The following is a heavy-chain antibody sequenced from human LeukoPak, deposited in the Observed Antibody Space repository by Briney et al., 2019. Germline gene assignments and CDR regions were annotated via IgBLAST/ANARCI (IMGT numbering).Heavy chain of an antibody. J-gene: IGHJ4*02. Sequence: GGSLRLSCAASGFTFSSSAMSWVRQAPGKGLEWVSTISGSGGSADYADSVKGRFTISRDSSKSTLYLQMNSLRADDTAVYYCAKRVLRARPGVFDYWGQGTLVTVSS. CDR1: GFTFSSSA. CDR2: ISGSGGSA. V-gene: IGHV3-23*01. D-gene: IGHD3-10*01. CDR3: AKRVLRARPGVFDY.